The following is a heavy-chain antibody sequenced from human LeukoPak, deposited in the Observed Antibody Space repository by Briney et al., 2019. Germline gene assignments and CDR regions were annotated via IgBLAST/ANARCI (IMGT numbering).Heavy chain of an antibody. CDR1: GFTFSSSA. Sequence: GGSLRLSCAASGFTFSSSAMSWVSQAPGKGLEWLSTISGGGGSTYYADSVKGRFTISRDNSKNTLYLHMKSLRAEDTAVYYCAKGSGWLLPQYFDFWGQGTLVTVSS. V-gene: IGHV3-23*01. D-gene: IGHD2-21*01. CDR3: AKGSGWLLPQYFDF. CDR2: ISGGGGST. J-gene: IGHJ4*02.